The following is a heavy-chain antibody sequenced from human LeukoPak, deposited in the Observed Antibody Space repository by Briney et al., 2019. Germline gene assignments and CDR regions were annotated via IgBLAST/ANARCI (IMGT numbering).Heavy chain of an antibody. CDR3: ARGGYGHPFDY. CDR2: FDPEDGET. CDR1: GTYSLNELS. V-gene: IGHV1-24*01. J-gene: IGHJ4*02. D-gene: IGHD4-17*01. Sequence: PSVRVSCKVSGTYSLNELSMHWVRQAPGKGLEWMGGFDPEDGETIYAQSFKGRVTMTTDTSTSTAYMELRSLRSDDTAVYYCARGGYGHPFDYWGQGTLVTVSS.